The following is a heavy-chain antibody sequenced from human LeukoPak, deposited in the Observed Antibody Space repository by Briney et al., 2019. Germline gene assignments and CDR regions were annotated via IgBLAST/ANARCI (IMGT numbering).Heavy chain of an antibody. Sequence: SETLSLTCTVSGGSISSSSNYWGWIRQPPGKGLEWIGSIYYSGSTYYNPSLKSRVTISVDTSKNQFSLKLTSVTAADTAVYYCARTSQKYQLPLLTGYWYFDLWGRGTLVTVSS. V-gene: IGHV4-39*07. CDR2: IYYSGST. D-gene: IGHD2-2*01. CDR1: GGSISSSSNY. CDR3: ARTSQKYQLPLLTGYWYFDL. J-gene: IGHJ2*01.